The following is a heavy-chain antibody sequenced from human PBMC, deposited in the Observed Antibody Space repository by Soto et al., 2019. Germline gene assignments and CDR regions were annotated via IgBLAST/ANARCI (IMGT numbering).Heavy chain of an antibody. D-gene: IGHD3-3*01. J-gene: IGHJ6*02. CDR1: GFTFSSYS. CDR3: ARDNYDFWSGYYTSVDYYGMDV. Sequence: GGSLRLSCAASGFTFSSYSMNWVRQAPGKGLEWVSSISSSSYIYYADSVKGRFTISRDNAKNSLYLQMNSLRAEDTAVYYCARDNYDFWSGYYTSVDYYGMDVWGQGTTVTVSS. V-gene: IGHV3-21*01. CDR2: ISSSSYI.